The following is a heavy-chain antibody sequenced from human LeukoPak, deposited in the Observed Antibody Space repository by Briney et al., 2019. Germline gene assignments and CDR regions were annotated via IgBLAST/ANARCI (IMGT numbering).Heavy chain of an antibody. V-gene: IGHV3-30*02. CDR3: AKGHEGYYDSRNAFDI. CDR2: IRYDGSNK. Sequence: GGSLRLSCAASGFIFSTYGMHWARQAPGKGREGVALIRYDGSNKYYGDPGKGRFTISRDNSQNTLYLQMNSLRAEDTAVYYCAKGHEGYYDSRNAFDIWGQGTMVTVSS. D-gene: IGHD3-22*01. CDR1: GFIFSTYG. J-gene: IGHJ3*02.